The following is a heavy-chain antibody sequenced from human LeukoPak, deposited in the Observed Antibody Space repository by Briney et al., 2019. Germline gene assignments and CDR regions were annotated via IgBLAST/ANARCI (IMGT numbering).Heavy chain of an antibody. CDR2: INPNSGGT. CDR3: ARDQGNDSRGYNWFDT. V-gene: IGHV1-2*02. D-gene: IGHD3-22*01. Sequence: ASVNVSCKASGYTFTGYYMHWVRQAPGQGLEWMGWINPNSGGTNYAQKFQGRVTMTRDTSISTAYMELSRLRSDDTAVYYCARDQGNDSRGYNWFDTWGQGTRVTVSP. J-gene: IGHJ5*02. CDR1: GYTFTGYY.